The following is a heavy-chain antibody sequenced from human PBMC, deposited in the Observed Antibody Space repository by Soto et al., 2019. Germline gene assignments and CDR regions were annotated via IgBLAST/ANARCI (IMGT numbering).Heavy chain of an antibody. CDR1: GGSVSSGGYY. CDR3: ARGRSAGYYKRNWFDP. V-gene: IGHV4-31*03. CDR2: IFPGRNT. J-gene: IGHJ5*02. D-gene: IGHD3-9*01. Sequence: QVQLQESGPGLVKPSQTLSLTCTVSGGSVSSGGYYWSWLRQHPGKGLEWIGYIFPGRNTYYNVSLESRSTISVDRSKNQFSLRLDSVTAADTAVYFCARGRSAGYYKRNWFDPWGQGTLVTVSS.